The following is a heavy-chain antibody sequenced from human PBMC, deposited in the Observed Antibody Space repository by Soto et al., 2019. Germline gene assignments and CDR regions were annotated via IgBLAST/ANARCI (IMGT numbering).Heavy chain of an antibody. CDR1: GFTFSDYY. CDR3: AKYYYDTSTFSLDS. D-gene: IGHD3-22*01. V-gene: IGHV3-11*01. J-gene: IGHJ4*02. Sequence: PGGSLRLSCAASGFTFSDYYMSWIRQAPGKGLEWVSYISSSGSTIYYADSVKGRFTISRDNAKNSLYLQMNSLRADDTAVYYCAKYYYDTSTFSLDSWGQGTLVTVSS. CDR2: ISSSGSTI.